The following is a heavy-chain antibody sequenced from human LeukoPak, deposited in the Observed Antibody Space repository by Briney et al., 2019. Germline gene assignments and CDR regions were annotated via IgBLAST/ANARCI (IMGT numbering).Heavy chain of an antibody. Sequence: SETLSLTCTVSGGSISSSSFYWGWIRQPPGKGLEWIGIIYYSVSTYYNPSLKSRVTIAVDTSKNQFSLKLSSVTAADTAVYYCARVPTVTFFDYWGQGPLVTVSS. D-gene: IGHD4-17*01. J-gene: IGHJ4*02. CDR2: IYYSVST. CDR3: ARVPTVTFFDY. CDR1: GGSISSSSFY. V-gene: IGHV4-39*01.